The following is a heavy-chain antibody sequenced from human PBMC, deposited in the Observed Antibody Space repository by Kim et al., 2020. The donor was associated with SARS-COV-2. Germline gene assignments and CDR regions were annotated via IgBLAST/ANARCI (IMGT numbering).Heavy chain of an antibody. CDR2: ISGDGGFT. CDR3: AKGTRGYNSGGTFDY. V-gene: IGHV3-43*02. Sequence: GGSLRLSCAASGFAFNHYTMNWVRQTPGKGLEWVSLISGDGGFTYYRDSVKGRFTISRDNSENSLYLQMNSLGPEDTALYYCAKGTRGYNSGGTFDYWGRGSLVSVSS. CDR1: GFAFNHYT. D-gene: IGHD1-1*01. J-gene: IGHJ4*02.